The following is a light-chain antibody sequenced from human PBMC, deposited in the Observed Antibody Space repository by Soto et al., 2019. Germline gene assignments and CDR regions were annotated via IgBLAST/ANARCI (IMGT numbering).Light chain of an antibody. J-gene: IGKJ2*01. Sequence: DIQMTQSPSSLSASVGDRVTITCRASQSITYWLAWYQQKPGRAPKLLIYDVFNLQSGVPSSFSGSGSGTEFTLTISSLQPDDSATYYCQQYHSFSFTFGQGTKLEI. CDR2: DVF. CDR3: QQYHSFSFT. V-gene: IGKV1-5*01. CDR1: QSITYW.